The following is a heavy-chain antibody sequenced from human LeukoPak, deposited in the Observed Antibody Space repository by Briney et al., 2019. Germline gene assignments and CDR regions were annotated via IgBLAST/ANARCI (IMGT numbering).Heavy chain of an antibody. CDR1: GFSFSSYS. Sequence: PGGSLRLSCAASGFSFSSYSINWVRQAPGKGLEWVSGISGSGGSTDYADSVKGRFTISRDNSNNTLYLQLNSLRAEDTALYYCAKGGSGWYRSHFDYWGQGTLVTVSS. J-gene: IGHJ4*02. CDR2: ISGSGGST. D-gene: IGHD6-19*01. CDR3: AKGGSGWYRSHFDY. V-gene: IGHV3-23*01.